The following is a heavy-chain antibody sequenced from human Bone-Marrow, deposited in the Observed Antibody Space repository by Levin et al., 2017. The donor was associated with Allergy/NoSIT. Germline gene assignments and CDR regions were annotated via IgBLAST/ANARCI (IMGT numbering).Heavy chain of an antibody. D-gene: IGHD6-19*01. CDR2: IYYSGST. CDR3: ARQGYSSGWLKLDSNFDY. J-gene: IGHJ4*02. CDR1: GGSISSSSYY. Sequence: PSETLSLTCTVSGGSISSSSYYWGWIRQPPGKGLEWIGSIYYSGSTYYNPSLKSRVTISVDTSKNQFSLKLSSVTAADTAVYYCARQGYSSGWLKLDSNFDYWGQGTLVTVSS. V-gene: IGHV4-39*01.